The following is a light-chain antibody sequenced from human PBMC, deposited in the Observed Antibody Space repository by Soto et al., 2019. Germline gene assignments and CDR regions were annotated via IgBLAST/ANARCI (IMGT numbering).Light chain of an antibody. CDR3: LLSYSGALV. Sequence: QAVVTQEPSLTVSPGGTVTLTCGSSTGAVTSGHYPYWFQQKPGQAPRTLIYDTNSKHSWTPARFSGSLLGGKAALTLSGAQPEDEADYYCLLSYSGALVFGGGTKLTVL. V-gene: IGLV7-46*01. CDR2: DTN. J-gene: IGLJ2*01. CDR1: TGAVTSGHY.